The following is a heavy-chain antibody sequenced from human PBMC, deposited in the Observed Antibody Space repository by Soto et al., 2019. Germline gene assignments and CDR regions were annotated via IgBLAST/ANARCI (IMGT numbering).Heavy chain of an antibody. CDR3: AKDQSRGTTLSYPDF. CDR2: ITGGGETT. J-gene: IGHJ4*02. D-gene: IGHD3-16*01. Sequence: QLLESGGGLVQPGGSQRLSCAASGFAFNKYVMTWVRQPPGKGLEWVSGITGGGETTYYAESVKGRFTISRGNSKNTLFLQMKSLRADDTAVYFCAKDQSRGTTLSYPDFWGQGTLVIVPP. CDR1: GFAFNKYV. V-gene: IGHV3-23*01.